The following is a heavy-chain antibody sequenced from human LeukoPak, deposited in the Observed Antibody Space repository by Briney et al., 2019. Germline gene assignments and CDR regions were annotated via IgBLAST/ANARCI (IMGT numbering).Heavy chain of an antibody. CDR1: GFTFSNSA. V-gene: IGHV3-23*01. CDR2: ISGSGSDT. D-gene: IGHD3-16*01. Sequence: GGSLRLSCAASGFTFSNSAMSWVRQAPGKGLEWVSAISGSGSDTYYADSVKGRFTISRDNSKNTLYLQMNSLRAEDTAVYYCAVGRLRLGDQYYFDYWGQGTLVTVSS. J-gene: IGHJ4*02. CDR3: AVGRLRLGDQYYFDY.